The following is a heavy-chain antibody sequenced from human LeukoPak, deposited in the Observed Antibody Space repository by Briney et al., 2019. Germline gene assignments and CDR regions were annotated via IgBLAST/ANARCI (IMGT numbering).Heavy chain of an antibody. CDR1: GFTFSSYA. CDR2: ISGSGGST. J-gene: IGHJ4*02. Sequence: PGGSLRLSCAASGFTFSSYAMSWVRQAPGKGLEWVSAISGSGGSTYYADSVKGRFTISRDNSKNTLYLQMNSLKTEDTAVYYCTTDGVGIEGATYDYWGQGTLVTVSS. D-gene: IGHD1-26*01. V-gene: IGHV3-23*01. CDR3: TTDGVGIEGATYDY.